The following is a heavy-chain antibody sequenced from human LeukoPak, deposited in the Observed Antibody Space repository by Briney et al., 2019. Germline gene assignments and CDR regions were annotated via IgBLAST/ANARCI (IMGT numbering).Heavy chain of an antibody. CDR3: ARVAVSGPTGWFDS. CDR2: ISSTSAYI. V-gene: IGHV3-21*01. D-gene: IGHD2-8*02. CDR1: GFTFSSHA. J-gene: IGHJ5*01. Sequence: GGSLRLSCAASGFTFSSHAMTWVRQAPGKGLEWVSSISSTSAYIHYADSVKGRFTISRDNVDNVVYLEMNSLGAEDTATYYCARVAVSGPTGWFDSWGQGTLVIVSS.